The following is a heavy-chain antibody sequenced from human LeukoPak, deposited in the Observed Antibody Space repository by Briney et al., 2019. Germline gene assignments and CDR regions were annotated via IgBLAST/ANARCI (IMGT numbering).Heavy chain of an antibody. CDR2: INHSGST. J-gene: IGHJ4*02. D-gene: IGHD3-10*01. CDR1: GGSFSGYY. V-gene: IGHV4-34*01. CDR3: ARALYYYGSGSYLY. Sequence: SETLSLTCAVYGGSFSGYYWRWIRQPPGKGLNGIGEINHSGSTNYNPSLKSRVTISVDTSKNQFSLKLSSVTAADTAVYYCARALYYYGSGSYLYWGQGTLVTVSS.